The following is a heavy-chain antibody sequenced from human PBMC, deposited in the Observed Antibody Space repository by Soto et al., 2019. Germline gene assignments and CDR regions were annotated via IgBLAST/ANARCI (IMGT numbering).Heavy chain of an antibody. CDR3: TRFPMTDYGTGTYGYFDS. D-gene: IGHD3-10*01. CDR2: ISHSGST. Sequence: SETLSLTCAVHGGSVTGYYWSWIRQPPGKGLEWIGEISHSGSTNYNPSLKSRVTISLDTSKNQFSRSLTSVTAADTAFYNCTRFPMTDYGTGTYGYFDSWGQGTLVTVSS. V-gene: IGHV4-34*01. CDR1: GGSVTGYY. J-gene: IGHJ4*02.